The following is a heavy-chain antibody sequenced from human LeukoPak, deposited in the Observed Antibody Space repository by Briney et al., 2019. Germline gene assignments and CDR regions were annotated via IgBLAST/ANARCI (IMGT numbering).Heavy chain of an antibody. D-gene: IGHD3-10*01. Sequence: SETLSLTCTVSGGSISSYYCSWIRQPPGKGLEWVGNIHYRGSTNYTPSFKSRVTMSVDTSKTQFSLRLTSLTPAHPAMYFCARLKLHYYGSGSYAFDVWGQGKMVAVSS. CDR2: IHYRGST. J-gene: IGHJ3*01. CDR3: ARLKLHYYGSGSYAFDV. CDR1: GGSISSYY. V-gene: IGHV4-59*08.